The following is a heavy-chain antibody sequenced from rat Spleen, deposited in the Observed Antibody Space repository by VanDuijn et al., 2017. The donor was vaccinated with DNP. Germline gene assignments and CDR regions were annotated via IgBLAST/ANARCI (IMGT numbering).Heavy chain of an antibody. D-gene: IGHD1-11*01. V-gene: IGHV5S13*01. CDR2: ISTGGDNA. J-gene: IGHJ3*01. CDR3: ARGVYGGYEDWFAY. CDR1: GLTFNNYG. Sequence: EVQLVESGGGLVQPGRSLKLSCAASGLTFNNYGMAWVRQAPTKGLEWVASISTGGDNAYYRDSVKGRFTISRDNSKNTQYLQMDSLRSEDTATYYCARGVYGGYEDWFAYWGQGTLVTVSS.